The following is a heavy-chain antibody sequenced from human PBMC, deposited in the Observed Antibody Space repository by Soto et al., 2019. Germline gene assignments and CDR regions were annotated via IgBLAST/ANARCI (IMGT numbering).Heavy chain of an antibody. CDR3: VRGYFYNMDV. Sequence: GGSLRLSCAASGFTFDDYAMHWVRQAPGKGLEWVSGISWNSGSIGYADSVKGRFTISRDNAKNSLWLQMNSLRVEDTAVYYCVRGYFYNMDVWGQGTTVTVSS. D-gene: IGHD3-3*01. V-gene: IGHV3-9*01. CDR2: ISWNSGSI. CDR1: GFTFDDYA. J-gene: IGHJ6*02.